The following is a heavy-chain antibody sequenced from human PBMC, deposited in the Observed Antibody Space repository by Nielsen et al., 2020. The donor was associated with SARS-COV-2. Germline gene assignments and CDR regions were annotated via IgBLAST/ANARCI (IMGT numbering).Heavy chain of an antibody. CDR1: GYTFTTYW. CDR2: IYPGDSDI. J-gene: IGHJ4*02. V-gene: IGHV5-51*01. D-gene: IGHD6-25*01. CDR3: GRLRDRFSSGWHLDY. Sequence: KVSCKASGYTFTTYWIGWVRQMPGNGLEWMGTIYPGDSDIRYSPSFQGQVTISVDKSINTAYLQWSSLRASDSAIYYCGRLRDRFSSGWHLDYWGQGTLVTVSS.